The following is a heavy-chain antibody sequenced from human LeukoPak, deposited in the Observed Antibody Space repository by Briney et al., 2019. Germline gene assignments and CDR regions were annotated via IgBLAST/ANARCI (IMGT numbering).Heavy chain of an antibody. CDR1: GFTFSDYY. Sequence: GGSLRLSCAASGFTFSDYYMSWIRQAPGKGLGGVYYISSSGSTIYYADSVKGRFTISRDNAKNSLYLQMNSLRAEDTAVYYCARGRVAVRSDAFDIWGQGTMVTVSS. J-gene: IGHJ3*02. CDR2: ISSSGSTI. D-gene: IGHD6-19*01. V-gene: IGHV3-11*04. CDR3: ARGRVAVRSDAFDI.